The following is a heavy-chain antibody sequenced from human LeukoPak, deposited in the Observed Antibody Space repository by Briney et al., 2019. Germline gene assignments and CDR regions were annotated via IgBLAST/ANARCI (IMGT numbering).Heavy chain of an antibody. CDR3: ARDGRYCSGGSCYNLYYYYGMDV. V-gene: IGHV3-30-3*01. D-gene: IGHD2-15*01. J-gene: IGHJ6*02. Sequence: GGSLKLSCAASGFTFSSYAMHWVRQAPGKGLEWVAVISYDGSNKYYADPVKGRFTISRDNSKNTLYLQMNSLRAEDTAVYYCARDGRYCSGGSCYNLYYYYGMDVWGQGTTVTVSS. CDR2: ISYDGSNK. CDR1: GFTFSSYA.